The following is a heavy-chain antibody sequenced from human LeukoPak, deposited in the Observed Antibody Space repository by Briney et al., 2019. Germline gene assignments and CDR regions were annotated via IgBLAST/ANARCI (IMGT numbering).Heavy chain of an antibody. CDR3: VRLRRNSDRSGYYYYYNY. D-gene: IGHD3-22*01. Sequence: GGSLRLSCAASGFTFSDYGIHWVRQAPGKGLEWVAFIPYDGSNKYYADSVKGRFTISRDNSKNTVYLQMNSLRAEDTALYYCVRLRRNSDRSGYYYYYNYWGQGILVTVSS. CDR1: GFTFSDYG. CDR2: IPYDGSNK. V-gene: IGHV3-33*05. J-gene: IGHJ4*02.